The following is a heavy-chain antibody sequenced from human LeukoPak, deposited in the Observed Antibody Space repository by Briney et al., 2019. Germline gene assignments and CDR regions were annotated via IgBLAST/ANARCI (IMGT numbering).Heavy chain of an antibody. Sequence: GGSLRPSCAASGPTLSSKGMYWVRQPPGKGLEWVAFIPYVGRKTYYADSVKGRFTISRDTSKSTLYRQMINLRAEDTAVYYCAKESSASYYFDYWGQGTLVTVSS. V-gene: IGHV3-30*02. CDR1: GPTLSSKG. D-gene: IGHD3-10*01. J-gene: IGHJ4*02. CDR3: AKESSASYYFDY. CDR2: IPYVGRKT.